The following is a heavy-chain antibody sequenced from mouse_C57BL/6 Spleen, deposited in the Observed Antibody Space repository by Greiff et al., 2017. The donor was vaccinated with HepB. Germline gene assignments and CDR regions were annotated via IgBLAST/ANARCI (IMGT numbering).Heavy chain of an antibody. D-gene: IGHD1-1*01. CDR1: GFNIKNTY. J-gene: IGHJ1*03. CDR2: IDPANGNT. Sequence: VQLKQSVAELVRPGASVKLSCTASGFNIKNTYMHWVKQRPEQGLEWIGRIDPANGNTKYAPKFQGKATITADTSSNTAYLQLSSLTSEDTAIYYCARSPFTTVGARGYFDVWGTGTTVTVSS. V-gene: IGHV14-3*01. CDR3: ARSPFTTVGARGYFDV.